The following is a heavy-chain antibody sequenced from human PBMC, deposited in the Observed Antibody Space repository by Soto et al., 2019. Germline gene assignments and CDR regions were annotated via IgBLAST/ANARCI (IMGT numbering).Heavy chain of an antibody. J-gene: IGHJ4*02. D-gene: IGHD5-12*01. CDR3: VQTHKWLRFGY. CDR2: IYWHDSE. CDR1: GFSISTSGVG. Sequence: QITLKESGPTLVKPTQTLTLTCTFSGFSISTSGVGVGWIRQPPGEALEWLALIYWHDSERYSPSLRSRLTTTKDTSKNQVVLTMTNMDPVDTATSYCVQTHKWLRFGYWGQGTLVTVSS. V-gene: IGHV2-5*01.